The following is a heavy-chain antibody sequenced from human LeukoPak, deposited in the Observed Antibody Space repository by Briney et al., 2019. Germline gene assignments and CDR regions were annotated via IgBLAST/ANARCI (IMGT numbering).Heavy chain of an antibody. D-gene: IGHD3-22*01. CDR1: GGSFSGYY. CDR2: INHSGST. Sequence: SETLSLTCAVYGGSFSGYYWSWIRQPPGKGLEWIGEINHSGSTNYNPSLKSRVTISVDTSKNQFSLKLNSVTPEDTAVYYCARSHRWGVGYYYDSSGYLYDYWGQGTLVTVSS. V-gene: IGHV4-34*01. CDR3: ARSHRWGVGYYYDSSGYLYDY. J-gene: IGHJ4*02.